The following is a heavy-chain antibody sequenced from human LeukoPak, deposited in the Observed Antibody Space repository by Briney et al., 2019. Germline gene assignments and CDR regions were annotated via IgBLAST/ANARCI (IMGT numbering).Heavy chain of an antibody. CDR3: AKSDSGSGYYYYYMDV. V-gene: IGHV3-30*18. D-gene: IGHD3-10*01. CDR1: GFTFSSYS. Sequence: PGGSLRLSCAASGFTFSSYSMNWVRQAPGKGLEWVAVISYDGSNKYYAGSVKGRFTVSRDNSKNTLYLQMNSLRAEDTAVYYCAKSDSGSGYYYYYMDVWGKGTTVTVSS. J-gene: IGHJ6*03. CDR2: ISYDGSNK.